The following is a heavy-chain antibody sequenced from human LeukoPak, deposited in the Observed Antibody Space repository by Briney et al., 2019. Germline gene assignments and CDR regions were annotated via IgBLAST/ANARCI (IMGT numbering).Heavy chain of an antibody. CDR2: INPNSGGT. Sequence: ASVKVSCKASGYTFTAYYIHWVRQAPGQGLEWMGWINPNSGGTNYAQKFQGRVTMTRDTSISTAYMDLTRLRSDDTAVYYCARVSPYDAFDIWGQGTMVIVSS. V-gene: IGHV1-2*02. J-gene: IGHJ3*02. CDR3: ARVSPYDAFDI. CDR1: GYTFTAYY.